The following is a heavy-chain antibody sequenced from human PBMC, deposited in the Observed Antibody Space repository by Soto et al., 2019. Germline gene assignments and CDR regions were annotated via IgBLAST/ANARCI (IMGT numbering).Heavy chain of an antibody. CDR1: GGTFSSYA. D-gene: IGHD2-15*01. V-gene: IGHV1-69*13. Sequence: GASVKVSCKASGGTFSSYAISWVRQAPGQGLEWMGGIIPIFGTANYAQKFQGRVTITADESTSTAYMELSSLRSEDTAVYYCARAINCSGGSCYSGSLGYWGQGTLVTVSS. J-gene: IGHJ4*02. CDR3: ARAINCSGGSCYSGSLGY. CDR2: IIPIFGTA.